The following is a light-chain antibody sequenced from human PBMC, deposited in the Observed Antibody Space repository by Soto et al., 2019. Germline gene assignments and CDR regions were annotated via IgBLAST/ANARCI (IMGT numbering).Light chain of an antibody. CDR1: SSDVGGYNY. CDR2: DVS. V-gene: IGLV2-14*03. CDR3: SSYTTSNTRQIV. J-gene: IGLJ1*01. Sequence: QSALTQPASGSGFPGQSITISCTGTSSDVGGYNYVSWYQHHPGKAPKLIIYDVSNRPSGVSIRFSGSKSDNTASLTISGLQPEDEADYHCSSYTTSNTRQIVFGTGTKVTVL.